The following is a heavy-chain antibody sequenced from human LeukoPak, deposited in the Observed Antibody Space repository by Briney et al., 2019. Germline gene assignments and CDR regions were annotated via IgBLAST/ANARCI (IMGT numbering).Heavy chain of an antibody. D-gene: IGHD6-19*01. V-gene: IGHV1-69*06. J-gene: IGHJ4*02. CDR1: GGTFSSYA. CDR3: ARDAGIAVAGIGFDY. CDR2: IVPIFVTA. Sequence: SVKVSCKASGGTFSSYAISWVRQAPGQGLKWLGGIVPIFVTANYAQKFQGRVTFTADKSTSTAYMELSSLRSEDTAVYYCARDAGIAVAGIGFDYWGQGTLVTVSS.